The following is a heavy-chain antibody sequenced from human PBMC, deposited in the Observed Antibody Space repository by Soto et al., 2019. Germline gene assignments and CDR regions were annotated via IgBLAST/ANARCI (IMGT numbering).Heavy chain of an antibody. D-gene: IGHD6-6*01. CDR3: AKSEYSSSNGNYYYYGMDV. CDR1: GFTFSSYA. J-gene: IGHJ6*02. V-gene: IGHV3-23*01. CDR2: ISGSGGST. Sequence: PGGSLRLSCAASGFTFSSYAMSWVRQAPGKGLEWVSAISGSGGSTYYADSVKGRFTISRDNSKNTLYLQMNSLRAEDTAAYYCAKSEYSSSNGNYYYYGMDVWGQGTTVTAP.